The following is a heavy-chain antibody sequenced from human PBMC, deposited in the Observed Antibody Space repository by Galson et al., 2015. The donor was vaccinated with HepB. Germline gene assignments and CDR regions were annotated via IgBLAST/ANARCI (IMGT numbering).Heavy chain of an antibody. D-gene: IGHD3-22*01. J-gene: IGHJ4*02. CDR2: LKSKTDGETT. V-gene: IGHV3-15*01. CDR1: GFTFTNAW. CDR3: TTDKRESSGYFPDY. Sequence: SLRLSCAASGFTFTNAWMTWVRQAPGKGLEWVGRLKSKTDGETTDYAAPVKGRITISRDGSKNTLYLQMNSLKTEDTAVYYCTTDKRESSGYFPDYWGQGTLVTVFS.